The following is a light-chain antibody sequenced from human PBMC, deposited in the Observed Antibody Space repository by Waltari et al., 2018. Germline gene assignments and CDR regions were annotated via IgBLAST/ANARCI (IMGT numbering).Light chain of an antibody. Sequence: QSALTQPRSVSGSPGQSVTISCTGSSSDVGGFKYVSWYQQHSGKAPKLMICDVSKRPSGVPDRFSDSKSGNTASLTISGLQAEDEADYYCCSYTSSYVVFGGGTKLTVL. J-gene: IGLJ2*01. CDR3: CSYTSSYVV. CDR2: DVS. CDR1: SSDVGGFKY. V-gene: IGLV2-11*01.